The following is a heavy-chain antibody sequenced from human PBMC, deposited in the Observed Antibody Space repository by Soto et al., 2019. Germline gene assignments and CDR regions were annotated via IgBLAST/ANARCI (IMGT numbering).Heavy chain of an antibody. Sequence: ASVKVSCKASGYTFTSYAMHWVRQAPGQRLEWMGWINAGNGNTKYSQKFQGRVTITRDTSASTTYMELSSLRSEDTAVYYCARGITLPTPLDYWGQGTLVTVSS. CDR2: INAGNGNT. J-gene: IGHJ4*02. D-gene: IGHD1-20*01. CDR3: ARGITLPTPLDY. CDR1: GYTFTSYA. V-gene: IGHV1-3*01.